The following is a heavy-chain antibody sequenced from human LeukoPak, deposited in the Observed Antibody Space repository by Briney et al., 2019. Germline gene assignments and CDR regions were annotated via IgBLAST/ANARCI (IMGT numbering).Heavy chain of an antibody. CDR3: ARSGRYCSSTSCYALNFDY. Sequence: ASVKVSCKASGGTFSSYAISWVRQAPGQGLEWMGGIIPIFGTANYAQKFQGRVTITADESTSTAYMELSSLRSEDTAVYYCARSGRYCSSTSCYALNFDYWGQGTLVTVSS. CDR1: GGTFSSYA. D-gene: IGHD2-2*01. CDR2: IIPIFGTA. V-gene: IGHV1-69*13. J-gene: IGHJ4*02.